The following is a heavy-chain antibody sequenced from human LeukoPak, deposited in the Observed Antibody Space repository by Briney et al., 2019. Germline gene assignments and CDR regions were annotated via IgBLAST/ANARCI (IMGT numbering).Heavy chain of an antibody. D-gene: IGHD3-22*01. V-gene: IGHV3-7*01. J-gene: IGHJ6*03. Sequence: PGGSLRLSCAASGFTFSSYWMSWVRQAPGKGLEWVANIKQDGSEKYYVDFVKGRFTISRDNAKNSLYLQMNSLRAEDTAVYYCARDERRDYYDSSGYYSNYYMDVWGKGTTVTVSS. CDR2: IKQDGSEK. CDR1: GFTFSSYW. CDR3: ARDERRDYYDSSGYYSNYYMDV.